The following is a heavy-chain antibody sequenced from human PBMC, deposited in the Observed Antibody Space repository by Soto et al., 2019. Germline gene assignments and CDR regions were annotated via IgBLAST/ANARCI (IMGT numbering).Heavy chain of an antibody. V-gene: IGHV3-30-3*01. CDR2: ISYDGTNE. D-gene: IGHD2-15*01. CDR1: GFTLSSYA. J-gene: IGHJ4*02. Sequence: QVQLVESGGGVVQPGRSLRLSCAASGFTLSSYAMHWVRQAPGKELEWVAVISYDGTNEYYVDSVKGRFTISRDKSKNTLYLQMNSLRAEDTAMYYCARGGGNIDYWGQGTLVTVSS. CDR3: ARGGGNIDY.